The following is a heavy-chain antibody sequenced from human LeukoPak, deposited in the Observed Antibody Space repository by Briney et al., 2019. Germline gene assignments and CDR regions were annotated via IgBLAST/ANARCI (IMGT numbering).Heavy chain of an antibody. CDR2: INSDGSST. J-gene: IGHJ6*03. D-gene: IGHD6-19*01. CDR1: GFTFSSYW. V-gene: IGHV3-74*01. Sequence: GSLRLSCAASGFTFSSYWMHWVRQAPGKGLVWVPRINSDGSSTSYADSVKGRFTISRDNTKNTLYLQMNSLRAEDTAVYYCARDSSGWYYYYMDVWGKGTTVTVSS. CDR3: ARDSSGWYYYYMDV.